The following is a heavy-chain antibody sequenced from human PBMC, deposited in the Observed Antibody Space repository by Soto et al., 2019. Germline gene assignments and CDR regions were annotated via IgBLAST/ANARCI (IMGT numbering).Heavy chain of an antibody. D-gene: IGHD4-4*01. CDR2: TKPDETET. J-gene: IGHJ4*02. CDR3: ATIGDVTFQY. CDR1: GLAFSTYW. V-gene: IGHV3-7*02. Sequence: EVQLVESGGGLVQPGGSLRLSCTTSGLAFSTYWMAWVRHAPGKGLEWVGNTKPDETETYYADSVEGRFTISRDNAKSSLYLQMDSRSVEDTAVYYCATIGDVTFQYWGQGTPVTVSS.